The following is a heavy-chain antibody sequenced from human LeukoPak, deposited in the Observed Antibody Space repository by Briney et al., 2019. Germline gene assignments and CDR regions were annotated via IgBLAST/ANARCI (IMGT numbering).Heavy chain of an antibody. V-gene: IGHV3-30*18. CDR3: AKVGGTGSYLYAFDV. CDR1: GFTLSSFR. Sequence: GRSLRLSCAASGFTLSSFRMQWVRHAPGKGLEWVAVISSDGRNTEHANSVKGRFTISTENTKNTLHLQINSLRTEDTAVYYFAKVGGTGSYLYAFDVWGQGTMVTVSS. J-gene: IGHJ3*01. D-gene: IGHD1-26*01. CDR2: ISSDGRNT.